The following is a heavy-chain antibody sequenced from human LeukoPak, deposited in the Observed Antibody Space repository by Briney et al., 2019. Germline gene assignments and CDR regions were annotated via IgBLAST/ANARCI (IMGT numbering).Heavy chain of an antibody. CDR2: IYYSGST. V-gene: IGHV4-59*01. CDR1: GGSISSYY. CDR3: AKDRGYSGYDWEGVFDY. J-gene: IGHJ4*02. D-gene: IGHD5-12*01. Sequence: SETLSLTCTVSGGSISSYYWSWIRQPPGKGLECIGYIYYSGSTNYNPSLKSRVTISVDTSKNQFSLNLSSVTAADTAVYYCAKDRGYSGYDWEGVFDYWGQGTLVTVSS.